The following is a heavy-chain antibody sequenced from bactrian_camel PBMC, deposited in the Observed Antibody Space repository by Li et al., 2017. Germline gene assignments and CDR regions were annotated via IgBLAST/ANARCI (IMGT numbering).Heavy chain of an antibody. Sequence: VQLVESGGGSVQSGGSLKLSCAASPFTVSRVDMSWVRQAPGKGLEWVSGIWSDGITYYADSVKGRFTISRDYAKKMVYLQLNNLETEDMATYYCSKDPLFRVVGWAPALADWGQGTQVTVS. D-gene: IGHD7*01. CDR1: PFTVSRVD. J-gene: IGHJ4*01. CDR2: IWSDGIT. CDR3: SKDPLFRVVGWAPALAD. V-gene: IGHV3S10*01.